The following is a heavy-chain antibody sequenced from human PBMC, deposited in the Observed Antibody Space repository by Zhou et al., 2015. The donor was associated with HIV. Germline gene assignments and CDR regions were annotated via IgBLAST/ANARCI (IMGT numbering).Heavy chain of an antibody. CDR2: IIPIFGTA. D-gene: IGHD2-15*01. V-gene: IGHV1-69*13. Sequence: QVQLVQSGAEVKKPGASVKVSCKASGYTFTSYGISWVRQAPGQGLEWMGGIIPIFGTANYAQKFQGRVTITADESTSTAYMELSSLRSEDTAVYYCAREYVVAAGDAFDIWGQGTMVTVSS. CDR1: GYTFTSYG. CDR3: AREYVVAAGDAFDI. J-gene: IGHJ3*02.